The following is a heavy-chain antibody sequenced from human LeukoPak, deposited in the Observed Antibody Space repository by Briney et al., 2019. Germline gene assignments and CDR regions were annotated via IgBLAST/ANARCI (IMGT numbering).Heavy chain of an antibody. Sequence: GGSLRLSCAASGFTFSNYGMHWVRQAPGKGLEWVAVLWYDGSNKYYADSVKGRFTISRDNSKNTLYLQMNSLRAEDTAVYYCARDGIGRISVAGYFDYWGQGTLVTVSS. CDR3: ARDGIGRISVAGYFDY. CDR1: GFTFSNYG. J-gene: IGHJ4*02. D-gene: IGHD6-19*01. V-gene: IGHV3-33*01. CDR2: LWYDGSNK.